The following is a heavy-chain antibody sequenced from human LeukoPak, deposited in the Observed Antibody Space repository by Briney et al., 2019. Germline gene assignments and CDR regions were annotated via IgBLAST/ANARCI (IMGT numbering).Heavy chain of an antibody. CDR2: ISAYNGNT. CDR1: GYTFTSYG. CDR3: ARVLTHYDFWSGYPYPMDV. V-gene: IGHV1-18*01. Sequence: ASVKVSCKASGYTFTSYGISWVRQAPGQGLEWMGWISAYNGNTNYAQKLQGRVTMTTDTSTSTAYMELRSLRSVDTAVYYCARVLTHYDFWSGYPYPMDVWGKGTTVTVSS. J-gene: IGHJ6*03. D-gene: IGHD3-3*01.